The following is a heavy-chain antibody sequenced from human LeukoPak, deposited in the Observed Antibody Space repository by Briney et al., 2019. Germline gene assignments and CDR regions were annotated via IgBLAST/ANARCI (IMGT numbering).Heavy chain of an antibody. CDR2: IYTSGST. J-gene: IGHJ4*02. Sequence: RPSETLSLTCTVSGGSISSYYWSWIRQPPGKGLEWIGRIYTSGSTNYNPSLRSRVTMSVDTSKNQFSLKLSSVTAADTAVYYCARDSYYYGSGSYYLDYWGQGTLVTVSS. CDR3: ARDSYYYGSGSYYLDY. CDR1: GGSISSYY. D-gene: IGHD3-10*01. V-gene: IGHV4-4*07.